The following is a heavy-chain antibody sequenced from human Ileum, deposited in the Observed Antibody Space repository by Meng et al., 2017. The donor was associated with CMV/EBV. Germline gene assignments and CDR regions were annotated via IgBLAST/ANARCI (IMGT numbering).Heavy chain of an antibody. J-gene: IGHJ5*02. D-gene: IGHD6-13*01. CDR2: IYYSGST. CDR1: GGSISSGTYY. V-gene: IGHV4-39*07. Sequence: QGQLREPAPGLVTPSETLSLTCTVTGGSISSGTYYWAWIRQCPGKGLEWIGSIYYSGSTYDNPSLKSRVTMSVDTFKNQFSLKLTSVTAADTAVYYCAGDWGPYSSRGYFDPWGQGTLVTVSS. CDR3: AGDWGPYSSRGYFDP.